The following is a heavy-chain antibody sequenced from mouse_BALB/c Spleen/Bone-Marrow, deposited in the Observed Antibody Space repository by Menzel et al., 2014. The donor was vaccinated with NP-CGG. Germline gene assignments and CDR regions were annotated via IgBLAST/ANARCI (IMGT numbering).Heavy chain of an antibody. CDR2: ISSGSSTV. CDR1: GFTFSSFG. J-gene: IGHJ2*01. CDR3: ARSGSSSGYFDY. D-gene: IGHD1-1*01. Sequence: EVKLVDSGGGLVQPGGSRKLSCAASGFTFSSFGMHWVRQAPEKGLEWVAYISSGSSTVYYADKVMGRFTISRDNPKNTLFLQMTSLRSEDTAMYYCARSGSSSGYFDYWGQGTTLTVSS. V-gene: IGHV5-17*02.